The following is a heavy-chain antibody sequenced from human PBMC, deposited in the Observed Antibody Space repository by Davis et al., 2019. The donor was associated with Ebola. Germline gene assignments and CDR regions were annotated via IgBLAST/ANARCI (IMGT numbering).Heavy chain of an antibody. D-gene: IGHD4-17*01. CDR1: GYSFTNYW. J-gene: IGHJ4*02. CDR2: IYSGDSDT. V-gene: IGHV5-51*01. CDR3: ARHRPFGDYAIDY. Sequence: GESLKISCKASGYSFTNYWIAWVRQMPGKGPEWMGIIYSGDSDTRYSPSFEGQVTISVDRSISTAYLQWSSLKASDTAMYYCARHRPFGDYAIDYWGQGTLVTVSS.